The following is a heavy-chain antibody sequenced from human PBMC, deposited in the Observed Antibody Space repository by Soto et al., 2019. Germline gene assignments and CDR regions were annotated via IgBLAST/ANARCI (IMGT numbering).Heavy chain of an antibody. CDR1: GGSCSDYY. J-gene: IGHJ6*02. CDR2: ANDRGIT. Sequence: PSETLSLTCAVYGGSCSDYYWSWVRQPPGKGLEWIGEANDRGITNYNPSLKSRVTISVDTSKNQVYLKVTSVTAADTAVYYGARGRGKCRDANCFPPLYYYYYGMNAWGQGTTVTVSS. D-gene: IGHD2-2*01. V-gene: IGHV4-34*01. CDR3: ARGRGKCRDANCFPPLYYYYYGMNA.